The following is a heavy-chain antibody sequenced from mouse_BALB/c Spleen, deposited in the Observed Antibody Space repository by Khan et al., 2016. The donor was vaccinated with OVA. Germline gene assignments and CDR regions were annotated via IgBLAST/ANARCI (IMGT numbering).Heavy chain of an antibody. J-gene: IGHJ4*01. CDR2: IDPENGAT. CDR3: KGGRDDAMDY. Sequence: EVELVESGAELVRSGASVRLSCTSSDFNIKDFYIHWVKQRPEQGLEWIGWIDPENGATEYAPKFLGKATMTAETSSNTAYLQLSSLPSEDTAVYYCKGGRDDAMDYWGQGTSVTVS. CDR1: DFNIKDFY. V-gene: IGHV14-4*02. D-gene: IGHD3-3*01.